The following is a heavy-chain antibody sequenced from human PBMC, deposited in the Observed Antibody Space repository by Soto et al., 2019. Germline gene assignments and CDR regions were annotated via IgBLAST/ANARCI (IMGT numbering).Heavy chain of an antibody. CDR3: AKVEYSSFSRGPGYY. CDR2: ISGSGGST. Sequence: EVQLLESGGGLVQPGGSLRLSCAASGFTFSSYAMSWVRQAPGKGLEWVSAISGSGGSTYYADSVKGRFTIYRDNSKNRLYLQMNSLSAEDTAVYYCAKVEYSSFSRGPGYYWGQGTLVTVSS. CDR1: GFTFSSYA. J-gene: IGHJ4*02. V-gene: IGHV3-23*01. D-gene: IGHD6-6*01.